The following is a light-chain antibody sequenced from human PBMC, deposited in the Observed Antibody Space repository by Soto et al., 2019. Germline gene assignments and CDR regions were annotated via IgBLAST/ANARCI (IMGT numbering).Light chain of an antibody. CDR2: DVT. CDR3: SSYTSSSTLV. CDR1: TSDVGAYNY. Sequence: QSALTQPASVSGSLGQSITISCTGTTSDVGAYNYVSWYQQHPGKAPQLVIYDVTNRPSGVSNRFSGSKSANTASLTISGLQAEDEADYYCSSYTSSSTLVFGGGTQLTVL. V-gene: IGLV2-14*03. J-gene: IGLJ3*02.